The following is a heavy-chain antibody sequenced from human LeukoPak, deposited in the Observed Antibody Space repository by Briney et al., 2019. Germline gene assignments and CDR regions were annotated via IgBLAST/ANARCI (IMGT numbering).Heavy chain of an antibody. Sequence: GGSLSLSCAASGFTFSDYYMSWIRQAPGKGLEWVSYISSSGSTIYYADSVKGRFTISRDSAKNSLYLQMNSLRAEDTAVYYCARAMGDLKYCSSTSCYPDAFDIWGQGTMVTVSS. J-gene: IGHJ3*02. D-gene: IGHD2-2*01. CDR1: GFTFSDYY. CDR2: ISSSGSTI. V-gene: IGHV3-11*04. CDR3: ARAMGDLKYCSSTSCYPDAFDI.